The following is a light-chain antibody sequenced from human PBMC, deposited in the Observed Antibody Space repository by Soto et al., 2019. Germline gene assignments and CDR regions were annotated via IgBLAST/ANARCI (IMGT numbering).Light chain of an antibody. CDR2: GTS. J-gene: IGKJ1*01. V-gene: IGKV3-20*01. CDR3: QQYGSWT. Sequence: EIVLTQSPGTLSVSPGERATLSCRASQTISSNNLAWYQQKPGQAPSLLIYGTSSRATGIPDRFSGSGSGTDVTITISRLEPEDYAIYYCQQYGSWTFGQGTKVEI. CDR1: QTISSNN.